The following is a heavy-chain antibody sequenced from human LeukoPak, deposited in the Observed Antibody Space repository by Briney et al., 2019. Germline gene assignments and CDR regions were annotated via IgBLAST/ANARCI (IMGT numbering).Heavy chain of an antibody. J-gene: IGHJ3*02. Sequence: SETLSLTCAVSGYSISSGYYWGWIRPPPGKGLEWIGTIYHSGSTYYNPSLKRRVTISVDTDKKQFSMKLSSVTAADTAVYYCARGTDIVVVVAVTDAFDIWGQGTMVTVSS. D-gene: IGHD2-15*01. CDR1: GYSISSGYY. CDR3: ARGTDIVVVVAVTDAFDI. V-gene: IGHV4-38-2*01. CDR2: IYHSGST.